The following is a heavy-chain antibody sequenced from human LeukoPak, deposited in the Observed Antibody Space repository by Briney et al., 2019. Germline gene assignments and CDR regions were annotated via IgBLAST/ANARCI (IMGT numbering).Heavy chain of an antibody. D-gene: IGHD1-26*01. CDR3: ARHSGSTVEY. Sequence: GSLRLSCAASGFTFSNAWMSWIRQPPGKGLEWIGYVYSSGGTNYSPPLKSRVTISVDTSTNQFSLKVRSVTAADTAVYFCARHSGSTVEYWGQGTLVTVSS. J-gene: IGHJ4*02. CDR1: GFTFSNAW. CDR2: VYSSGGT. V-gene: IGHV4-59*01.